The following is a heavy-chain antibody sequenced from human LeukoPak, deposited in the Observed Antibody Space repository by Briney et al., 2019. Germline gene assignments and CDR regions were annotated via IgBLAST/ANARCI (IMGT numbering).Heavy chain of an antibody. Sequence: PGGSLRLSCAASGFTFSSYVMSWVRQAPGKGLEWVSAISGSGDSTYYAGSVKGRFTISRDNSKNTLYLQMNSLRAEDTAVYYCAKSELIAVAGTFHYWGQGTLVTVSS. V-gene: IGHV3-23*01. CDR1: GFTFSSYV. J-gene: IGHJ4*02. CDR2: ISGSGDST. CDR3: AKSELIAVAGTFHY. D-gene: IGHD6-19*01.